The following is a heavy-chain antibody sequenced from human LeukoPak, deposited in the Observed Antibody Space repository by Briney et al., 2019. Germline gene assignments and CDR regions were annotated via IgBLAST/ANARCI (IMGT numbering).Heavy chain of an antibody. Sequence: ASVKISCKASGYTFSSYAMHWVRQAPGQRLEWMGWINADNGNTKYSQKFQGRVTITRDTSASTAYMELSSLRSEDTAVYYCARSYYYGSGSHIPLDPWGQGTLVTVSS. CDR2: INADNGNT. D-gene: IGHD3-10*01. V-gene: IGHV1-3*01. CDR3: ARSYYYGSGSHIPLDP. CDR1: GYTFSSYA. J-gene: IGHJ5*02.